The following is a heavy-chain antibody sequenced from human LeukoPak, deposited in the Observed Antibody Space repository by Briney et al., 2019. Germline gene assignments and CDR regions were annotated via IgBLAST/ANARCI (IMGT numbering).Heavy chain of an antibody. CDR3: ARHYYGSGSLS. CDR1: GGSISSSSYY. CDR2: IYYSGST. Sequence: SETLSLTCTVSGGSISSSSYYWGWIRQPPGKGLEWIGSIYYSGSTYYNPSLKSRVTISVDTSKNQFSLKLSSVTAADTAVYYCARHYYGSGSLSWVQGILVTVSS. V-gene: IGHV4-39*01. J-gene: IGHJ4*02. D-gene: IGHD3-10*01.